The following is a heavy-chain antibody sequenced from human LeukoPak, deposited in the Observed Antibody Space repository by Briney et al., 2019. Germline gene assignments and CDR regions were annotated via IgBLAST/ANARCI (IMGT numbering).Heavy chain of an antibody. CDR3: GRQKGRWLYFPAEYLQH. Sequence: SETLSLTCTVSGGSFSSFNWTGFRKSPGKGLKWFEYINYPGGAKYNPSLRIGVTISLATSKTRFSLRLSPVTPADTAVYYFGRQKGRWLYFPAEYLQHWGQGTLGTVSS. J-gene: IGHJ1*01. V-gene: IGHV4-59*08. CDR2: INYPGGA. D-gene: IGHD2-15*01. CDR1: GGSFSSFN.